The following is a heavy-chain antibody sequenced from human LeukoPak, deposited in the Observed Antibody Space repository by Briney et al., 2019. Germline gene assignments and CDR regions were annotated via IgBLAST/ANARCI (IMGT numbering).Heavy chain of an antibody. CDR2: INYGGNS. V-gene: IGHV4-59*08. CDR1: GDSITSDY. Sequence: PSETLSLTCNVSGDSITSDYWSWIRQSPGKGLEWIGYINYGGNSDYNPSLNSRVTISVNRSKKQVSLKMRSMTAADTAVYYCARLDCISNTCYNYWAPGALATVSS. CDR3: ARLDCISNTCYNY. J-gene: IGHJ4*02. D-gene: IGHD3-10*01.